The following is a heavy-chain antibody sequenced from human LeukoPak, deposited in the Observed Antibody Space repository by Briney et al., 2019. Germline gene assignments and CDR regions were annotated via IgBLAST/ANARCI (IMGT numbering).Heavy chain of an antibody. CDR1: GGSINSGSYY. Sequence: SETLSLTCTVSGGSINSGSYYWNWIRQPAGKGLEWIGRFYISEGTNYNPSLKSRVTISVDTFKNQFSLRLSSVTAADTAVYYCASLGSFDIWGQGTMVTVSS. CDR3: ASLGSFDI. CDR2: FYISEGT. J-gene: IGHJ3*02. D-gene: IGHD7-27*01. V-gene: IGHV4-61*02.